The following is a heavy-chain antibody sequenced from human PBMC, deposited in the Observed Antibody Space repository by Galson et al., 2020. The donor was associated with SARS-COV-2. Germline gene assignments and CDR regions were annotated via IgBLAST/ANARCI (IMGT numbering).Heavy chain of an antibody. V-gene: IGHV4-39*01. Sequence: ETSETLSLTCTVSGGSISSSSYYWGWIRQPPGQGLEWIGSINYSGTTYYNPSFKSRATTSVDTPKNQFSLTLSSVTAADTAVYYCARPIDPQYISAVVYWGQGILVTVSS. CDR1: GGSISSSSYY. D-gene: IGHD6-13*01. J-gene: IGHJ4*02. CDR2: INYSGTT. CDR3: ARPIDPQYISAVVY.